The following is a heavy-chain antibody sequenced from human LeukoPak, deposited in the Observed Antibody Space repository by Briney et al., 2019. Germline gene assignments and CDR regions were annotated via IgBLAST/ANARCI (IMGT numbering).Heavy chain of an antibody. J-gene: IGHJ4*02. CDR3: ARASSGWYGVDY. CDR2: IYHSGST. Sequence: SSETLSLTCTVSGGSISSYYWSWIRQPPGKGLEWIGYIYHSGSTNYNPSLKSRVTISVDTSKNQFSLKLSSVTAADTAVYYCARASSGWYGVDYWGQGTLVTVSS. D-gene: IGHD6-19*01. CDR1: GGSISSYY. V-gene: IGHV4-59*01.